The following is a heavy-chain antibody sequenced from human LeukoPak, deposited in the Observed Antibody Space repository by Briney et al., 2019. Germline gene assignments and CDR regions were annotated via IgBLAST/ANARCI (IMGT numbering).Heavy chain of an antibody. Sequence: ASVKVSCKASGYIFINYGINWVRQAPGQGLEWMGWISPYNGNTNYAQKLQGRVTMTTDTSTSTAYMELRSLTSDDTAVYYCATHATYCGGDCYSYFWGHGTLIPVSS. D-gene: IGHD2-21*01. J-gene: IGHJ4*01. CDR1: GYIFINYG. CDR3: ATHATYCGGDCYSYF. CDR2: ISPYNGNT. V-gene: IGHV1-18*01.